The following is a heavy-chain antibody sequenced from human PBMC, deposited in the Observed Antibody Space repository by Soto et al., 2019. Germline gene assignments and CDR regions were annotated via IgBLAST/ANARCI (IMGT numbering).Heavy chain of an antibody. CDR2: FSWDGSST. CDR3: AKAVGGYYYGMDV. J-gene: IGHJ6*02. V-gene: IGHV3-43*01. D-gene: IGHD3-16*01. Sequence: EVQLVESGGVVVQPGGSLRLSCAASGFTFGDYSMHWVRQAPGKGLEWVSLFSWDGSSTYYGDSVRGRFTISRDNSKNSLYLQMHSLRPEDTAVYYCAKAVGGYYYGMDVWGQGTTVSVSS. CDR1: GFTFGDYS.